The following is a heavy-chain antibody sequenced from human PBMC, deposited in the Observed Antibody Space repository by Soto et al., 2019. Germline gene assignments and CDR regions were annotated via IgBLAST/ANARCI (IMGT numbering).Heavy chain of an antibody. D-gene: IGHD4-17*01. CDR1: GFIFTSYA. CDR3: ASFSRMTDGYY. J-gene: IGHJ4*02. V-gene: IGHV3-48*01. CDR2: ISSSGTII. Sequence: EVHLVESGGGLVQPGESLRLSCAASGFIFTSYAINWVRQAPGKGLEWVSYISSSGTIIYYADSVKGRFTISRDNAKNSLYLQMNSLRAEDTAVYYCASFSRMTDGYYWGQGTQVTVSS.